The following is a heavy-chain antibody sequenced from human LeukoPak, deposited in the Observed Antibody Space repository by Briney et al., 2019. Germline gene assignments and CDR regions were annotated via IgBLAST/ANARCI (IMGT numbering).Heavy chain of an antibody. CDR1: GGSISSGNYY. Sequence: SETLSLTCTVSGGSISSGNYYWSWIRQSPGKGLEWIGYIYYSGSTYYNPSLKSRVTISVDTSKNQFSLKLSSVTAADTAVYSCARVGAPHGDCDYWGQGTMVTVSS. J-gene: IGHJ4*02. CDR2: IYYSGST. CDR3: ARVGAPHGDCDY. V-gene: IGHV4-30-4*08. D-gene: IGHD4-17*01.